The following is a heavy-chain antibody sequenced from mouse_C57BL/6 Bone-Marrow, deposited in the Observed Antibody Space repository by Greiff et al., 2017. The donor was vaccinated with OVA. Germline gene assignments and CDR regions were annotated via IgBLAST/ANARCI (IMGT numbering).Heavy chain of an antibody. J-gene: IGHJ2*01. Sequence: VQLQQPGAELVKPGASVKLSCKASGYTFTSYWMHWVKQRPGQGLEWIGMIPPNSGSTNYNEKFKSKATLTVDKSSSTAYMQLSSLTSEDSAVYYCARGCYSNYVPYYFDYWGQGTTLTVSS. CDR1: GYTFTSYW. V-gene: IGHV1-64*01. D-gene: IGHD2-5*01. CDR2: IPPNSGST. CDR3: ARGCYSNYVPYYFDY.